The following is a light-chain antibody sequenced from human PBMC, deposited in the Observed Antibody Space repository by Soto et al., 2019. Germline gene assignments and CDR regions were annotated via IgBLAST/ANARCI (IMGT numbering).Light chain of an antibody. CDR1: QSVLYSSNNKNY. J-gene: IGKJ1*01. CDR2: RAS. CDR3: QQYYRTPWT. Sequence: DIVMTQSPDFLAVSLCERATINCKASQSVLYSSNNKNYLTWYQQKPGQPPKLLIYRASTRESGVPERFSGSGSGTDFTLTISSLQAEDVAVYYCQQYYRTPWTFGQGTKVDIK. V-gene: IGKV4-1*01.